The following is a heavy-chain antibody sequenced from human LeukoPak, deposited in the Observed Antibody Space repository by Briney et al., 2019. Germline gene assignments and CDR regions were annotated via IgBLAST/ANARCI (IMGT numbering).Heavy chain of an antibody. J-gene: IGHJ4*02. CDR2: ISGSSGST. Sequence: GGTRRPSCAPSGFTLTSYAMGWVRQPQGRGRGWVSAISGSSGSTYYADSVKGRFTISRDNAKNSLYLQMNSLRAEDTAVYYCARLRGLVLDYWGQGTLVTVSS. V-gene: IGHV3-23*01. CDR1: GFTLTSYA. D-gene: IGHD4-17*01. CDR3: ARLRGLVLDY.